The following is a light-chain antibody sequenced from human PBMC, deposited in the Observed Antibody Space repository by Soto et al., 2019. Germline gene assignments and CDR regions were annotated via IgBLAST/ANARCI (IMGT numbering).Light chain of an antibody. CDR2: GNS. J-gene: IGLJ2*01. V-gene: IGLV1-40*01. Sequence: QSVLTQPPSVSGAPGQRVTISCTGSSSNIGAGYDVQWYQHLPGTAPKLLIYGNSNRPSGVPDRFSGSKSGTSASLAITGLQAEDEADYYCQSYDSSLSGVVFGGGTKVTVL. CDR3: QSYDSSLSGVV. CDR1: SSNIGAGYD.